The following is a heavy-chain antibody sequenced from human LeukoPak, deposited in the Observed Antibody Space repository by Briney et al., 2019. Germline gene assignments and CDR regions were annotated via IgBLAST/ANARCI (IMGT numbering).Heavy chain of an antibody. CDR1: GGTFSSYA. Sequence: SVKVSCKASGGTFSSYAISWVRQAPGQGLEWMGGIIPIFGTANYAQKFQGRVTITADESTSTAYMELSSLRSEDTAVYYCARGPNYVWGSYRYFDYWGQGTLVTVSS. CDR2: IIPIFGTA. V-gene: IGHV1-69*13. J-gene: IGHJ4*02. CDR3: ARGPNYVWGSYRYFDY. D-gene: IGHD3-16*02.